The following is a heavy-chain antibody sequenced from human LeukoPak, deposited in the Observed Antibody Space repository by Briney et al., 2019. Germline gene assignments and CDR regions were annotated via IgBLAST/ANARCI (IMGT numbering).Heavy chain of an antibody. J-gene: IGHJ4*02. CDR3: ARLDCGGDCYVYY. CDR2: IYYSGTT. Sequence: SETLSLTCTVSGASFTSNYWSWVRQPPGKGLEWVAYIYYSGTTTYNPSRERRVTMSVDMSTTQFSLRLNSVTATDTGVYYCARLDCGGDCYVYYWGQGTLVSVS. V-gene: IGHV4-59*08. D-gene: IGHD2-21*02. CDR1: GASFTSNY.